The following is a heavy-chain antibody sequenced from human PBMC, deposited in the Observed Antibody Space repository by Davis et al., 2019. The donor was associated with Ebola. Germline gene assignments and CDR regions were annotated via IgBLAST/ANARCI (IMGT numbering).Heavy chain of an antibody. CDR3: ARHQLHFDY. V-gene: IGHV4-59*08. CDR1: GGSISSYY. CDR2: IYYSGST. D-gene: IGHD2-2*01. J-gene: IGHJ4*02. Sequence: SETLSLTCTVSGGSISSYYWSWIRQPPGKGLEWIGYIYYSGSTNYNPSLKSRVTISVDTSKNQFSLKLSSVTTADTAVYYCARHQLHFDYWGQGTLVTVSS.